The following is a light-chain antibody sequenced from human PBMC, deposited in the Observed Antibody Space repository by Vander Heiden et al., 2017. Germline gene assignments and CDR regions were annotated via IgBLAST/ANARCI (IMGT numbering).Light chain of an antibody. J-gene: IGKJ4*01. CDR2: LGS. Sequence: DIVMTQSPLSLPVTPGEPASISCRSSQSLLHSNGYNYLNWYLQKPGQSPQLLIYLGSYRASGVPDRISGSGSGTDFTLRISTVEAEDVGVYYCMQPLQTLTFSGGTKVEIK. V-gene: IGKV2-28*01. CDR3: MQPLQTLT. CDR1: QSLLHSNGYNY.